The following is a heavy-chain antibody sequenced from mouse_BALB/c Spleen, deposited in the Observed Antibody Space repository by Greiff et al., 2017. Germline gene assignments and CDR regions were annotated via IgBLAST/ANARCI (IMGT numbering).Heavy chain of an antibody. V-gene: IGHV1-7*01. J-gene: IGHJ4*01. Sequence: VQLHQSGAELAKPGASVKMSCKASGYTFTSYWMHWVKQRPGQGLEWIGYINPSNGYTEYNQKFKVKATLTADKSSSTAYMQLSSLTSEDSAVYCFARGGVLRLHYYAMDYWGQGASVTDSA. CDR3: ARGGVLRLHYYAMDY. CDR2: INPSNGYT. CDR1: GYTFTSYW. D-gene: IGHD1-2*01.